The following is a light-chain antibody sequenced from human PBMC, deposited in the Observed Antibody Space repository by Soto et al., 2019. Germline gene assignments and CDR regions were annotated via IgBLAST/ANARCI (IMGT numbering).Light chain of an antibody. Sequence: QSVLTQPASVSGSPGQSITISCTGTSSDVGAYSFVSWHQQHPGKAPKLMIYNVYDRPSGISYRFSGSKSGNTASLTISGLQGEDEAEYYCSAYTVSRTYVFGTGTKVPVL. J-gene: IGLJ1*01. V-gene: IGLV2-14*03. CDR1: SSDVGAYSF. CDR2: NVY. CDR3: SAYTVSRTYV.